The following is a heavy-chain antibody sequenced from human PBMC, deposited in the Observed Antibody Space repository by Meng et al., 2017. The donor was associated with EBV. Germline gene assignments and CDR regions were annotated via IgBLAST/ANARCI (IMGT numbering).Heavy chain of an antibody. CDR1: GGPFRNYA. J-gene: IGHJ4*02. CDR2: FLPTLGAP. Sequence: QGQLVQSAAEGKKPGFSVKVSCKTSGGPFRNYAISWVRQAPGQGLEWLGGFLPTLGAPNYAQKFHGRVSITADESTSTHYMDLSSLRSEDTAVYYCASESGRGYTPDYWGQGTLVTVSS. V-gene: IGHV1-69*01. D-gene: IGHD3-10*01. CDR3: ASESGRGYTPDY.